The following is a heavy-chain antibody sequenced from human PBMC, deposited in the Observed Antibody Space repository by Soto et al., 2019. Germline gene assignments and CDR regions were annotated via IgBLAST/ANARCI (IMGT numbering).Heavy chain of an antibody. V-gene: IGHV3-48*01. CDR3: ARGLELNWFDP. CDR1: GFRFSDYS. D-gene: IGHD1-7*01. Sequence: PGGSLRLSCAASGFRFSDYSMNWVRQAPGRGLVWVSYISSSSISTRCADSVKGRFTISRDNAKNTLYLQMNSLRAEDTAVYYCARGLELNWFDPWGQGTLVTVSS. J-gene: IGHJ5*02. CDR2: ISSSSIST.